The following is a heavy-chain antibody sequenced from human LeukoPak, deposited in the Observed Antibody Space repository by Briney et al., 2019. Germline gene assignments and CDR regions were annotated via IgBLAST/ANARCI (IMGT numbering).Heavy chain of an antibody. V-gene: IGHV3-23*01. CDR3: ARNLKD. Sequence: GGSLRLSCAASGFTFSSYAMSWVRQAPGKGLEWVSAISGSGGSTYYADSVKGRFTVSRDNAKNALFLEMNSLRAEDTAIYYCARNLKDWGQGTLVTVSS. CDR2: ISGSGGST. J-gene: IGHJ4*02. CDR1: GFTFSSYA.